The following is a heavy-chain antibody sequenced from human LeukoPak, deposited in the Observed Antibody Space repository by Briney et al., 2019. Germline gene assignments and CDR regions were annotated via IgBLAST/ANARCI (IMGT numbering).Heavy chain of an antibody. Sequence: GGSLRLSCAASGFTFSSYSMNWVRQAPGKGLEWVSYISSSSSYIYYADSVKGRFTISSDNAKNSLYLQMNSLRAEDTAVYYCASNYDSSGYYSGYWGQGTLVTVSS. V-gene: IGHV3-21*01. CDR2: ISSSSSYI. D-gene: IGHD3-22*01. CDR3: ASNYDSSGYYSGY. J-gene: IGHJ4*02. CDR1: GFTFSSYS.